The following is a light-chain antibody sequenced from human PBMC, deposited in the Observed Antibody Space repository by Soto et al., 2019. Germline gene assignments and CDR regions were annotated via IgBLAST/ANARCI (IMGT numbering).Light chain of an antibody. CDR3: QQRSNWPPVT. CDR2: DAS. Sequence: EIVLTQSPATLSLSPGERATLSCRASQSVSRYLAWYQQKPGQAPRLLIYDASNRATGIPARFSGSGSGTDFTLTISSLEPEDFALYYRQQRSNWPPVTFGGGTKVEIK. J-gene: IGKJ4*01. V-gene: IGKV3-11*01. CDR1: QSVSRY.